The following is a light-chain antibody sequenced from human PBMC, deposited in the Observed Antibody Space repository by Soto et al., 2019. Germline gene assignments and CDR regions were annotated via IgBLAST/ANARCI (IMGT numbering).Light chain of an antibody. Sequence: QSVLTQPASVSGSPGQSITISCTGSSSDVGNYNYVSWYQQHPGKAPKLMIYEVTNRPSGVSNRFSGSKSGNTASLTISGLQADDEADYYCSSYTTSNTLVFGGGTQLTVL. CDR2: EVT. V-gene: IGLV2-14*01. CDR3: SSYTTSNTLV. J-gene: IGLJ2*01. CDR1: SSDVGNYNY.